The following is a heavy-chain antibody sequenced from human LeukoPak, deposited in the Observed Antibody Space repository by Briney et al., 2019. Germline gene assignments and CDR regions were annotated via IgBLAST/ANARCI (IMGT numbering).Heavy chain of an antibody. V-gene: IGHV4-34*01. J-gene: IGHJ4*02. CDR1: GGAFSGYY. CDR2: INHSGST. CDR3: ARVKTGYGLHYFDY. Sequence: SETLSLTCAVYGGAFSGYYWSWIRQPPGKGLEWIGEINHSGSTNYNPSLKSRVIISVDTSKNQFSLKLSSVTAADTAVYYCARVKTGYGLHYFDYWGQGTLVTVSS. D-gene: IGHD5-18*01.